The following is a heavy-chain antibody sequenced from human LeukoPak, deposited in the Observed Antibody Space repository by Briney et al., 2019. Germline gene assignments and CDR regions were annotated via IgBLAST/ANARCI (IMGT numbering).Heavy chain of an antibody. CDR3: ARDPSDIVATIKEGPYFDY. CDR2: IYYSGST. CDR1: GGSISSYY. Sequence: SETLSLTCTASGGSISSYYWSWIRQPPGKGLEWIGYIYYSGSTNYNPSLKSRVTISVDTSKNQFSLKLSSVTAADTAVYYCARDPSDIVATIKEGPYFDYWGQGTLVTVSS. J-gene: IGHJ4*02. V-gene: IGHV4-59*01. D-gene: IGHD5-12*01.